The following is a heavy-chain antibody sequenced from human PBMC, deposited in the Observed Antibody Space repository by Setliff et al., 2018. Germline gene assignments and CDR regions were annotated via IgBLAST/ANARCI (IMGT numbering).Heavy chain of an antibody. CDR2: TIPMFGTT. V-gene: IGHV1-69*05. D-gene: IGHD5-18*01. J-gene: IGHJ6*03. Sequence: ASVKVSCKASGGTFSSYGITWVRQAPGQGLEWMGGTIPMFGTTNYAQKFQDRVTIITDESTSTAYMELSSLRTEDTAVYYCAREGVDTRSSTDYRYYMDVWGKGTTVTVS. CDR3: AREGVDTRSSTDYRYYMDV. CDR1: GGTFSSYG.